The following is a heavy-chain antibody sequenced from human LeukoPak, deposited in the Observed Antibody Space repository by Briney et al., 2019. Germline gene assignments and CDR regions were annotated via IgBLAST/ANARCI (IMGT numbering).Heavy chain of an antibody. Sequence: ASVKVSCTASGYTFTGYYMHWVRQAPGQGLEWMGWINPDSGDTNYAQKFQGWVTMTRDTSINTAYMELSRLRSDDTAVYYCARVRLSGNYYDYWGQGTLVTVAS. CDR1: GYTFTGYY. D-gene: IGHD3-3*01. J-gene: IGHJ4*02. V-gene: IGHV1-2*04. CDR2: INPDSGDT. CDR3: ARVRLSGNYYDY.